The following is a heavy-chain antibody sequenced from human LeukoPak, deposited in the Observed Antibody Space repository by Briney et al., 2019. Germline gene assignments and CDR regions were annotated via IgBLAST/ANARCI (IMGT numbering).Heavy chain of an antibody. D-gene: IGHD1-26*01. V-gene: IGHV4-39*01. J-gene: IGHJ3*02. Sequence: NPSETLSLTCTVSGDSVSRSSYCWGWIRQPPGKGLEWIGSIYYSGSTYYNPSLKSRVTMSVDTSKNQFSLKLSSVTAADTSMYYCARRRVVGATRAFDMWGQGTMVTVSS. CDR1: GDSVSRSSYC. CDR2: IYYSGST. CDR3: ARRRVVGATRAFDM.